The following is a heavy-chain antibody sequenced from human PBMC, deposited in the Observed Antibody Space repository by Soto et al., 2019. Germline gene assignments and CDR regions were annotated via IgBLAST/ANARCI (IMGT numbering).Heavy chain of an antibody. J-gene: IGHJ4*02. CDR3: ARDRGEGGENY. CDR2: IIPILGIA. Sequence: QVQLVQSGAEVKKPGSSVKVSCKASGGTFSSYTISWVRQAPGQGLEWMGRIIPILGIANYAQKFQGRVTITADKSTSTAYVELSSLRSEDTAVYYCARDRGEGGENYWGQGTLVTVSS. CDR1: GGTFSSYT. D-gene: IGHD3-10*01. V-gene: IGHV1-69*08.